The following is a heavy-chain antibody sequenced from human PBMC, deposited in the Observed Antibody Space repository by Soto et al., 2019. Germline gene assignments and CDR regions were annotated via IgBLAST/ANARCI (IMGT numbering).Heavy chain of an antibody. V-gene: IGHV4-34*01. J-gene: IGHJ6*02. Sequence: SETLSLTCAVYGGSFSGYYWSWIRQPPGKGLEWIGEINHSGSTNYNPSLKSRVTISVDTSKNQFSLKLSSVTAADTAVYYCARGVVQLWVSYYYGKDVWGQGTTVTGS. CDR1: GGSFSGYY. CDR2: INHSGST. D-gene: IGHD5-18*01. CDR3: ARGVVQLWVSYYYGKDV.